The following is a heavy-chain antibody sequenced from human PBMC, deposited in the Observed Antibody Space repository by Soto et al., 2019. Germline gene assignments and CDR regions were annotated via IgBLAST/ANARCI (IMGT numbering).Heavy chain of an antibody. Sequence: GGSLRLSCAASGFTFSSYAMSWVRQAPGKGLEWVSAISGSGGSTYYADSVKGRFTISRDNSKNTLYLQMNSLRAEDTAVYYCAKERTNALRITMIVVVTPYYFDYWGQGTLVTVSS. CDR2: ISGSGGST. CDR3: AKERTNALRITMIVVVTPYYFDY. CDR1: GFTFSSYA. J-gene: IGHJ4*02. D-gene: IGHD3-22*01. V-gene: IGHV3-23*01.